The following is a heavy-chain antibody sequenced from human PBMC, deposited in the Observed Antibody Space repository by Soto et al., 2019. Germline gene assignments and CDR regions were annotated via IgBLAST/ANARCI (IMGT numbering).Heavy chain of an antibody. Sequence: PGGSLRLSCTASGFTVSSTYMSWVRQAPGKGLEWVSLIYIAGSKYYADSVEGRFTISKDNSKNTLYLQMNSLRVDDTAVYFCARGGYKNGYGWFDPWGRGTLVTVSS. J-gene: IGHJ5*02. CDR1: GFTVSSTY. D-gene: IGHD5-18*01. CDR2: IYIAGSK. CDR3: ARGGYKNGYGWFDP. V-gene: IGHV3-53*01.